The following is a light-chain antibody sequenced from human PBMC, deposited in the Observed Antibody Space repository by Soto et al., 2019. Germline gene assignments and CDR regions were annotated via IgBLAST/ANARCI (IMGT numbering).Light chain of an antibody. Sequence: EIVMTQSPATLSLSPGDRATLSCRASQTISSNLAWYQQKPGQAPRLLIHGASTRATGVPARFSGSGSGTEFTLTITSLQSEDFAVYHCQQYHNWPPQYTFGQGTKLQIK. CDR3: QQYHNWPPQYT. CDR2: GAS. V-gene: IGKV3-15*01. CDR1: QTISSN. J-gene: IGKJ2*01.